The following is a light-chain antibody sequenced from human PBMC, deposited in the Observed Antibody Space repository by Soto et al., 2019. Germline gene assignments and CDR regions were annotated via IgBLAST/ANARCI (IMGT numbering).Light chain of an antibody. CDR3: SSYKSSSNYV. V-gene: IGLV2-14*01. CDR2: EVS. CDR1: SSDVGGYNY. Sequence: QSALTQPASVSGSPGQSITISCTETSSDVGGYNYVSWYQQHPGKAPKLMIYEVSNRPSGVSNRFSGSKSGNTASLTISGLQAEDEADYYCSSYKSSSNYVFGTGTKVTVL. J-gene: IGLJ1*01.